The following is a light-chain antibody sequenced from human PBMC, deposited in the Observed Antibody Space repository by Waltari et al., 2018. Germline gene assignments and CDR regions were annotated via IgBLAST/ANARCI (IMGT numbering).Light chain of an antibody. CDR1: SSAVGSNNL. CDR2: EAT. Sequence: QSALTQPASVSGSPGQSITISCTGTSSAVGSNNLVYWYQQHPGQAPKLIIYEATKRTSGVSNRFSGSKSGNTASLTISGLQAEDEGDYYCCSYTNTHVVFGGGTKLTVL. CDR3: CSYTNTHVV. J-gene: IGLJ2*01. V-gene: IGLV2-14*02.